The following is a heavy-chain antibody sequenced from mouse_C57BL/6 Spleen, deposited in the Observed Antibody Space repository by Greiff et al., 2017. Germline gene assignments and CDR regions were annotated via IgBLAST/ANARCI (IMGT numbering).Heavy chain of an antibody. D-gene: IGHD1-1*01. Sequence: EVQLQQSGPELVKPGASVKIPCKASGYSFTGYYMNWVKQSPEKSLEWIGEINPSTGGTTYNQKFKAKATLTVDKSSSTAYMQLKSLTSEDSAVYYCARKEDYYGSSYFDYWGQGTTLTVSS. CDR3: ARKEDYYGSSYFDY. CDR2: INPSTGGT. J-gene: IGHJ2*01. CDR1: GYSFTGYY. V-gene: IGHV1-42*01.